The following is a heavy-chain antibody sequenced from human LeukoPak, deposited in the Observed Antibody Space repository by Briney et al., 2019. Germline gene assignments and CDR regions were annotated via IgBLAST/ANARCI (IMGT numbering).Heavy chain of an antibody. J-gene: IGHJ4*02. D-gene: IGHD3-22*01. Sequence: GASVKVFCKASGYTFTGHYMHWVRQAPGQGLEWMGWINPNSGGTNYAQKFQGRVTMARDTSISTAYMELSRLRSDDSAVYYCASLNLPDSSGYYDDWGQGTLVTVSS. CDR2: INPNSGGT. CDR3: ASLNLPDSSGYYDD. CDR1: GYTFTGHY. V-gene: IGHV1-2*02.